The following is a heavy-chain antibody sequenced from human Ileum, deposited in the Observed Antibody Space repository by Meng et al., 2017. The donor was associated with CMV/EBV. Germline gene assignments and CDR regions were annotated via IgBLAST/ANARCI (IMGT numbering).Heavy chain of an antibody. D-gene: IGHD3-9*01. CDR3: ARHAYIGWSGPWFDP. J-gene: IGHJ5*02. Sequence: GSLRLSCTVSGDSIGTSGYYWVWIRQPPGQGLEWIGSVYFGASTYYNPSLKSQTTISVDTAKNQFSLRLDSVAAADTAVYYCARHAYIGWSGPWFDPWGQGTLVTVSS. V-gene: IGHV4-39*01. CDR1: GDSIGTSGYY. CDR2: VYFGAST.